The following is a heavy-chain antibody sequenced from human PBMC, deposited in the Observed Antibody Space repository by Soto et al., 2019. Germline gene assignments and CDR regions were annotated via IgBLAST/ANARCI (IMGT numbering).Heavy chain of an antibody. CDR1: GFTFSTYA. V-gene: IGHV3-23*01. CDR3: APGGQLILYH. Sequence: EVQLLESGGGLVQPGGSLRLSCAASGFTFSTYAMSWVRQAPGKGLEWVSGRGSSGGSTYYADSVQGRFTISRDNSKSSRYLQMSSLRAEDTAVYYCAPGGQLILYHWGRGTLVSVSS. D-gene: IGHD6-6*01. J-gene: IGHJ5*02. CDR2: RGSSGGST.